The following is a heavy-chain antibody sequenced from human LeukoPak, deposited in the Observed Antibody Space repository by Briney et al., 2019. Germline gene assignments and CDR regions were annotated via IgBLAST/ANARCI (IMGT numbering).Heavy chain of an antibody. CDR2: ISGSGGST. Sequence: GGSLRLSCAASGFTFSSYSMNWVRRAPGKGLEWVSTISGSGGSTYYADSVKGRFTISRDNSKNTLYLQMNSLRAEDTAVYYCARLGGLSAPYYYYMDVWGKGTTVTVSS. CDR3: ARLGGLSAPYYYYMDV. V-gene: IGHV3-23*01. J-gene: IGHJ6*03. D-gene: IGHD3-10*01. CDR1: GFTFSSYS.